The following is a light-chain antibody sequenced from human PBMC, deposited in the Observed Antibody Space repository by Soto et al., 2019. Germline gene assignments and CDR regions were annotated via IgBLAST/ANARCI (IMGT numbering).Light chain of an antibody. J-gene: IGKJ1*01. V-gene: IGKV3-15*01. CDR1: QSVSSN. CDR3: QQYSNWPPWT. CDR2: GAS. Sequence: EIVMTQSPATLSVSPGERSTLSCCSSQSVSSNLAWYQQKPGQAPRRLIYGASTRATGIPARFSGSGSGTEFTLTISSLQSEDFAVYYCQQYSNWPPWTFGQGTKVDI.